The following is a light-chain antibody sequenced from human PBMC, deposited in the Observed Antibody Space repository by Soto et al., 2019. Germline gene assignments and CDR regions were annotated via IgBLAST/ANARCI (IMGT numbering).Light chain of an antibody. CDR2: YEV. V-gene: IGLV3-21*04. CDR3: HVWDIDSEHPV. J-gene: IGLJ2*01. Sequence: SYELTQPPSVSVAPGKTAKITCGGSNIGSNSVHWYQQKSGQAPVLVIYYEVDRPSGIPERFSGSNYGNTATLTISRVEAGDEADYYCHVWDIDSEHPVFGGGTKLTVL. CDR1: NIGSNS.